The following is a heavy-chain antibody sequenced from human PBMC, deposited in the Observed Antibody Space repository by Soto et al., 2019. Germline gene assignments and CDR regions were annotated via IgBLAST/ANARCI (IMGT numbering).Heavy chain of an antibody. CDR3: AREVIAVAGLSYYYYGMDV. CDR2: IYYSGST. CDR1: GGSISSYY. D-gene: IGHD6-19*01. J-gene: IGHJ6*02. Sequence: QVQLQESGPGLVKPSETLSLTCTVSGGSISSYYWSWIRQPPGKGLEWLGYIYYSGSTNSNPSLKSRVTISVDTSKIQFSLKLSSVTAADTAVYYCAREVIAVAGLSYYYYGMDVWGQGTTVTVSS. V-gene: IGHV4-59*01.